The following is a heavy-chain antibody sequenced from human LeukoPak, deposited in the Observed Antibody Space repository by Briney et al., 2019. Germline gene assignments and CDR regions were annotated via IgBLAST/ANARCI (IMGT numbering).Heavy chain of an antibody. J-gene: IGHJ4*02. D-gene: IGHD1-26*01. CDR3: AKGGLRKYGGRPLDY. CDR2: ISWNSGSI. Sequence: GGSLRLSCAASGFTFDDYAMHWVRQAPGKGLEWVSGISWNSGSIGYADSVKGRFTISRDNAKNSLYLQMNSLRAEDMALYYCAKGGLRKYGGRPLDYWGQGTLVTVSS. CDR1: GFTFDDYA. V-gene: IGHV3-9*03.